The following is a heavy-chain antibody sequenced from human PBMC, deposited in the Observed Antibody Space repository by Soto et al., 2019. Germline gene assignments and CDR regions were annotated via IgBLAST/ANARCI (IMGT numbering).Heavy chain of an antibody. V-gene: IGHV4-30-2*01. CDR2: IYHSGST. J-gene: IGHJ5*02. Sequence: PSETLSLTCAVSGGSISSGGYSWSWIRQPPGKGLEWIGYIYHSGSTYYNPSLKSRVTISVDRSKNQFTLKLSSVTAADTAVYYCAGESDYRNWFDPWGPGTLVTVSS. CDR1: GGSISSGGYS. CDR3: AGESDYRNWFDP. D-gene: IGHD4-4*01.